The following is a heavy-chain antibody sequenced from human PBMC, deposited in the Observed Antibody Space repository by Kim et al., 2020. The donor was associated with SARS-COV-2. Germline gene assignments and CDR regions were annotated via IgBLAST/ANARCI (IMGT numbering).Heavy chain of an antibody. CDR3: GFGGLGRGGVDY. CDR2: ISGSGGSR. Sequence: GGSLRLSCAASGFTFSSYAMSWVRQAPGKGLEWVSAISGSGGSRYYADSVKGRFTISRDNSKNTLYLQMNSLRAEDTAVYYCGFGGLGRGGVDYWGQGTLFTVSS. J-gene: IGHJ4*02. CDR1: GFTFSSYA. V-gene: IGHV3-23*01. D-gene: IGHD3-10*01.